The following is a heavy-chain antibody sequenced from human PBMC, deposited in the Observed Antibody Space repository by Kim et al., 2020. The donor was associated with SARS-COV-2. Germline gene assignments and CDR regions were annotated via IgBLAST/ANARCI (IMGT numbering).Heavy chain of an antibody. CDR3: ARDRPGYYGSGSYRGQNFDY. V-gene: IGHV4-34*01. Sequence: SETLSLTCAVYGGSFSGYYWSWIRQPPGKGLEWIGEINHSGSTNYNPSLKSRVTISVDTSKNQFSLKLSSVTAADTAVYFCARDRPGYYGSGSYRGQNFDYWGQGTLVTVSS. D-gene: IGHD3-10*01. CDR1: GGSFSGYY. J-gene: IGHJ4*02. CDR2: INHSGST.